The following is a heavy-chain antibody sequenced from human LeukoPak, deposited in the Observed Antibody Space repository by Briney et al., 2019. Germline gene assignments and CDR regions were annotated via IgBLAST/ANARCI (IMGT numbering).Heavy chain of an antibody. Sequence: GGSLRLSCAASGFTFSSYGMHWVRQAPGKGLEWVAVIWYDGSNKYYADSVKGRFTISRDNSKNTLYLQMNSLRAEDTAVYYCARAMVRGVNDYWGQGTLVTVSS. V-gene: IGHV3-33*01. CDR1: GFTFSSYG. D-gene: IGHD3-10*01. CDR3: ARAMVRGVNDY. J-gene: IGHJ4*02. CDR2: IWYDGSNK.